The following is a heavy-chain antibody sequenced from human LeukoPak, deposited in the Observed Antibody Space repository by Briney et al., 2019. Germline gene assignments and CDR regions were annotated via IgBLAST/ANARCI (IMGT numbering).Heavy chain of an antibody. CDR1: GFTFSSDA. CDR2: MFGCGGST. D-gene: IGHD6-19*01. J-gene: IGHJ4*02. Sequence: GGTLRLSCAVSGFTFSSDAMYWGREAPGPGLEVVSGMFGCGGSTHYADSVKGRFTISRDNSKNTVYLQMNSLRAEDTAVYYCAKTTTGYSSGRFPGWPVDYWGQGTLVTVSS. V-gene: IGHV3-23*01. CDR3: AKTTTGYSSGRFPGWPVDY.